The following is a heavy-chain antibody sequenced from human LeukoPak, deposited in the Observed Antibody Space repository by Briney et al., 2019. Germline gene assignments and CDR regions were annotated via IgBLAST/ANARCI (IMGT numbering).Heavy chain of an antibody. CDR2: ISGGGDNT. CDR1: GFTFISYA. CDR3: AKGRGVTVTTSFDY. J-gene: IGHJ4*02. V-gene: IGHV3-23*01. D-gene: IGHD4-17*01. Sequence: GGSLRLSCAASGFTFISYAMSWVRQAPGKGPEWAPGISGGGDNTYHTDSVKGRFTISRDNSKNTLYLQMNSLRAEDTAVYYCAKGRGVTVTTSFDYWGQGTLVTVSS.